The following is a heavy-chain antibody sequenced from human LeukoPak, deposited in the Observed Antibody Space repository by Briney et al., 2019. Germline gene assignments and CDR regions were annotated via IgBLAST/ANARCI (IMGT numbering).Heavy chain of an antibody. J-gene: IGHJ4*02. D-gene: IGHD6-13*01. CDR3: AKDIGMSGVGAAGTFDY. Sequence: PGRSLRLSCAAAGVTFDDYAMHWVRQAPGKGLEWVSSISWNSGSIGYADSVKGRFTISRDNAKNSLYLQMNSLRAEDTALYYCAKDIGMSGVGAAGTFDYWGQGTLVTVSS. CDR2: ISWNSGSI. CDR1: GVTFDDYA. V-gene: IGHV3-9*01.